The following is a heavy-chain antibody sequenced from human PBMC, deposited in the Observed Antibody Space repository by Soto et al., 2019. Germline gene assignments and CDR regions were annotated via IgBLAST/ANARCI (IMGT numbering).Heavy chain of an antibody. D-gene: IGHD6-13*01. V-gene: IGHV1-3*01. CDR2: IHAGKGVT. J-gene: IGHJ4*02. CDR3: ENPGQQLVLSFDY. Sequence: ASVKGSCKPSRYTFTAYGMHWVRQAPGQRLEWMGWIHAGKGVTEYSQQFQGRVTITTDTSASTAYMELSSLRSEDTAVYYCENPGQQLVLSFDYWGQGSLVTVCS. CDR1: RYTFTAYG.